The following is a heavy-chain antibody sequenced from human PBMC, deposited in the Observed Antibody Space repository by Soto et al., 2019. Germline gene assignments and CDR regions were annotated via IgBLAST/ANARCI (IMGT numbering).Heavy chain of an antibody. D-gene: IGHD3-3*01. CDR2: MNPNSGNT. CDR3: ARGYDFWSGYLGY. Sequence: ASVKVSCKASVYTFTSYDINWVRRATGQGLEWMGWMNPNSGNTGYAQKFQGRVTMTRNTSISTAYMERSSLRSEDTAVYYCARGYDFWSGYLGYWGQGTLVTVSS. CDR1: VYTFTSYD. J-gene: IGHJ4*02. V-gene: IGHV1-8*01.